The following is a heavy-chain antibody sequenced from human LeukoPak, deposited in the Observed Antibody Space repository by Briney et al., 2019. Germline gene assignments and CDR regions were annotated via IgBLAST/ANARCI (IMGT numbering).Heavy chain of an antibody. V-gene: IGHV1-24*01. CDR2: FDPEDGET. CDR1: GYTLTELS. D-gene: IGHD3-16*02. J-gene: IGHJ3*02. CDR3: ATIMITFGGVIVMPWAFDI. Sequence: ASVKVSCKVSGYTLTELSMHWVRQAPGKGHEWMGGFDPEDGETIYAQKFQGRVTMTEDTSPDTAYMELSSLRSEDTAVYYCATIMITFGGVIVMPWAFDIWGQGTMVTVSS.